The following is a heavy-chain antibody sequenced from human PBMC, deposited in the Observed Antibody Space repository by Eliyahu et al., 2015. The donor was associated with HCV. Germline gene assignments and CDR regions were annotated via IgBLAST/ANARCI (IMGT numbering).Heavy chain of an antibody. CDR3: AKDYGITMIVVVNDAFDI. CDR1: GFTFSSYA. Sequence: EVQLLESGGGLVQPGGSLRLSCAASGFTFSSYAMSWVRQAPGKGLEWVSAISGSGGSTYYADSKNTLYLQMNSLRAEDTAVYYCAKDYGITMIVVVNDAFDIWGQGTMVTVSS. J-gene: IGHJ3*02. D-gene: IGHD3-22*01. CDR2: ISGSGGST. V-gene: IGHV3-23*01.